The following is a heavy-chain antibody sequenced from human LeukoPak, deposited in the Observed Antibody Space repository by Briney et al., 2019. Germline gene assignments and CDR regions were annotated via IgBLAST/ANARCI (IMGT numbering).Heavy chain of an antibody. D-gene: IGHD4-17*01. CDR2: IYYTGST. CDR3: ARGLNRSDYGDYGY. J-gene: IGHJ4*02. CDR1: GGSISSYY. Sequence: PSETLSLTCTVSGGSISSYYWSWIRQPPGKGLEWIGYIYYTGSTNYNPSLKSRVTISVDTSKNQFSLKLSSVTAADTAVYYCARGLNRSDYGDYGYWGQGTLVTVSS. V-gene: IGHV4-59*01.